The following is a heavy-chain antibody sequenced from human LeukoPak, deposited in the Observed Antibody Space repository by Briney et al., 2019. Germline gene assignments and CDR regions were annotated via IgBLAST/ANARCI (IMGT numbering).Heavy chain of an antibody. Sequence: SETLSLTCTVSGGSISSYYWSWIRQPPGKGLEWIRYIYYSGSTNYNPSLKSRVTISVDTSKNQFSLKLSSVTAADTAVYYCARGVGFCSSTSCEYYGMDVWGQGTTVTVSS. CDR2: IYYSGST. CDR1: GGSISSYY. J-gene: IGHJ6*02. V-gene: IGHV4-59*01. D-gene: IGHD2-2*01. CDR3: ARGVGFCSSTSCEYYGMDV.